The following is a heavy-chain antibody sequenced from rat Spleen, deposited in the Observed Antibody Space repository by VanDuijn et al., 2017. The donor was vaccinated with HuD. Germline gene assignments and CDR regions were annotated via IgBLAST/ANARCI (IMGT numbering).Heavy chain of an antibody. V-gene: IGHV5-17*01. CDR2: SIYDGSST. J-gene: IGHJ1*01. CDR3: ARHGTLGWYFDF. Sequence: EVQLVESGGGLVQPGRSLKLSCAASGFTFSDYDMAWVRQAPKKGLEWVATSIYDGSSTFYRDSVKGRFTISRENAKSILYLQMDSLRSEDTATYYCARHGTLGWYFDFWGPGTMVTVSS. D-gene: IGHD4-6*01. CDR1: GFTFSDYD.